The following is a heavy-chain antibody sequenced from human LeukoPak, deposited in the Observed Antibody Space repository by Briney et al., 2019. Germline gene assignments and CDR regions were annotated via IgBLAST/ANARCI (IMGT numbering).Heavy chain of an antibody. V-gene: IGHV4-34*01. D-gene: IGHD6-13*01. CDR1: GGSFSGYC. CDR2: INHSGST. J-gene: IGHJ4*02. CDR3: ARLSWAAAGHFDY. Sequence: SETLSLTCAVYGGSFSGYCWSWVRQPPGKGLEWIGEINHSGSTNYNPSLKSRVTISVDTSKNQFSLKLSSVTAADTAVYYCARLSWAAAGHFDYWGQGTLVTVSS.